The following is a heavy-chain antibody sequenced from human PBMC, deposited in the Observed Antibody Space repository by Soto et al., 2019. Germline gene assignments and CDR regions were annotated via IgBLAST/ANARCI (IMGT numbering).Heavy chain of an antibody. Sequence: QVQLVESGGGVVQPGRSLRVSCAASGFTFTNYAMHWVRQAPGKGLEWLAVIWYDGSNKYYADSVKGRFTISRDNSKNTLYLQMISLRAEDTAVYYCARGDYGDYIGYGMDVWGQGTTVTVSS. CDR2: IWYDGSNK. CDR1: GFTFTNYA. D-gene: IGHD4-17*01. CDR3: ARGDYGDYIGYGMDV. V-gene: IGHV3-33*01. J-gene: IGHJ6*02.